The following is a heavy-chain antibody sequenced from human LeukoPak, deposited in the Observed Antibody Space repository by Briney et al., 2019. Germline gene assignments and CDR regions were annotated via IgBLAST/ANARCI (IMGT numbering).Heavy chain of an antibody. CDR1: GSTFSSYA. CDR2: ISGSGGST. V-gene: IGHV3-23*01. D-gene: IGHD3-3*01. J-gene: IGHJ4*02. CDR3: XXAXTGIXISYFDY. Sequence: PGGSLRLSCAASGSTFSSYAMSWVRQAPGKGLEWVSAISGSGGSTYYADSVKGRFTISRDNSKNTLYLQMNSLRAEDTALYYXXXAXTGIXISYFDYWGQGTLVTVSS.